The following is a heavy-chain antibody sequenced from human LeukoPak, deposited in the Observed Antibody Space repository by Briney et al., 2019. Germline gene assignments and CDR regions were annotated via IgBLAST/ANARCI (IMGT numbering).Heavy chain of an antibody. CDR2: INDSGGTT. D-gene: IGHD6-19*01. V-gene: IGHV3-23*01. CDR3: AKGSGWYPHFDY. CDR1: GFTLSNYA. Sequence: GGSLRLSCAASGFTLSNYAMSWVRQAPGKGLEWVSVINDSGGTTFYADSVKGRFTISRDNSKNTLSLQMNSLRVEDTAVYYCAKGSGWYPHFDYWGQGTLVTVSS. J-gene: IGHJ4*02.